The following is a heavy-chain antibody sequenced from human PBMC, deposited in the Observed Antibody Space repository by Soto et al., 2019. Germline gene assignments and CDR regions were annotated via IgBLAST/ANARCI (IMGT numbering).Heavy chain of an antibody. D-gene: IGHD2-8*01. CDR2: ISPGGSVI. Sequence: EEQLVESGGGLVQPGGSLRLSCSASGFTFSSYWMHWVRQAPGKGLVWVSGISPGGSVITYADSVKGRFTISRDNAKNTLYLQMNSLRGDDTAVYYCARVPTGKYGVWNYWGQGTLVTVSS. V-gene: IGHV3-74*01. J-gene: IGHJ4*02. CDR3: ARVPTGKYGVWNY. CDR1: GFTFSSYW.